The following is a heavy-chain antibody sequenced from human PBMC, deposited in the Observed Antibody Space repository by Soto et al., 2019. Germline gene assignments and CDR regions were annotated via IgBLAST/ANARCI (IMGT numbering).Heavy chain of an antibody. Sequence: SETLSLTCTVSGGSISSGDYYWSWIRQPPGKGLEWIGYMYSSGSIYHNPSLKSRVTISADTSKNQFSLKLRSVTVAETAVYYCARGELGRRYYFDYWGQGTLVTVSS. CDR3: ARGELGRRYYFDY. D-gene: IGHD3-10*01. J-gene: IGHJ4*02. CDR1: GGSISSGDYY. V-gene: IGHV4-30-4*01. CDR2: MYSSGSI.